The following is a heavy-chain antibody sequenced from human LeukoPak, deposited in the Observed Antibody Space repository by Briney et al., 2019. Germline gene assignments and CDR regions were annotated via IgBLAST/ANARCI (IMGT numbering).Heavy chain of an antibody. V-gene: IGHV3-21*01. CDR3: ARVQGWAYSRSWSSFDY. J-gene: IGHJ4*02. Sequence: SGGSLRLSCAASGFTFSSYSMNWVRLAPGKGLECVSSISSSSSYIYYADSVKGRFTISRDNAKNSLYLQMNSLRAEDTAVYYCARVQGWAYSRSWSSFDYWRQGTLVTVSS. D-gene: IGHD6-13*01. CDR2: ISSSSSYI. CDR1: GFTFSSYS.